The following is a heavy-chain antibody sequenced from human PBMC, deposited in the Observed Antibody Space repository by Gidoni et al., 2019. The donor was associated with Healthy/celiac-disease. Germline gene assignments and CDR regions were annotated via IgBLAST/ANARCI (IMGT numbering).Heavy chain of an antibody. V-gene: IGHV3-21*01. CDR3: AREDGGGSGIDP. CDR1: GFTFSSYS. CDR2: ISSSGSTI. D-gene: IGHD2-15*01. J-gene: IGHJ5*02. Sequence: EVQLVESGGGLVKPGVSLRLSCAASGFTFSSYSMNWVRQAPGKGLEWVSSISSSGSTIYYADSVKGRFTISRDNAKNSLYLQMNSLRAEDTAVYYCAREDGGGSGIDPWGQGTLVTVSS.